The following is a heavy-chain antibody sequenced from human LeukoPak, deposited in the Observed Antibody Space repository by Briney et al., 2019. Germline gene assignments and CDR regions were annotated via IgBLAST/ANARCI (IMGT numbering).Heavy chain of an antibody. Sequence: ASVKVSCKASGYTFTGYYMHWVRQAPGHGREWMGWINPNSGGTNYAQKFQGRVTMTRDTSISTAYMELSSLRSEDTAVYYCARVPQDDYGDYQGAFEIWGQGTMVTVSS. J-gene: IGHJ3*02. CDR2: INPNSGGT. D-gene: IGHD4-17*01. V-gene: IGHV1-2*02. CDR1: GYTFTGYY. CDR3: ARVPQDDYGDYQGAFEI.